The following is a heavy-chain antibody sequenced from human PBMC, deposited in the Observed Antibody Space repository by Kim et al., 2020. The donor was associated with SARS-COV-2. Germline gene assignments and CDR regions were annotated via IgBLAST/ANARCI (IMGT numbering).Heavy chain of an antibody. Sequence: SETLSLTCAACGGSFSGYNWSWIRQSPGKGLEWIGEINHSGGTNYNASLKSRITISVDTSKNQFSLKVFSVTAADTAVYYCARGSILTPGIAVAGTLYYFDNWGQGTLVTVSS. J-gene: IGHJ4*02. CDR2: INHSGGT. D-gene: IGHD6-19*01. V-gene: IGHV4-34*01. CDR3: ARGSILTPGIAVAGTLYYFDN. CDR1: GGSFSGYN.